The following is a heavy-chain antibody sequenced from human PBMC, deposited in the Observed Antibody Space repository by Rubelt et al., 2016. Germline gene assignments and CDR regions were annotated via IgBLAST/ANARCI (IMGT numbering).Heavy chain of an antibody. D-gene: IGHD4-17*01. V-gene: IGHV4-39*07. J-gene: IGHJ4*02. CDR2: IYYSGST. Sequence: QVQLQQWSAGLLKPSETLSLTCTVSGGSISSSSYYWGWIRQPPGKGLEWIGSIYYSGSTYYTPSLNVRVTISVDTSKNQFSLKLSSVTAADTAVYYCARDRSTVTTAGFDYWGQGTLVTVSS. CDR3: ARDRSTVTTAGFDY. CDR1: GGSISSSSYY.